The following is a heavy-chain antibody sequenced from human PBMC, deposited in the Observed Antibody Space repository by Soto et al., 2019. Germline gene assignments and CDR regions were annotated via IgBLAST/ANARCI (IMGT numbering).Heavy chain of an antibody. CDR1: GYTFTSYG. Sequence: ASVKVSCKASGYTFTSYGISWVRQAPGQGLEWMGWISAYNGNTNYAQKLQGRVTMTTDESTSTAYMELSSLRSEDTAVYYCARVVSWYAYWGEGTLVTVSS. V-gene: IGHV1-18*04. CDR3: ARVVSWYAY. D-gene: IGHD2-21*01. CDR2: ISAYNGNT. J-gene: IGHJ4*02.